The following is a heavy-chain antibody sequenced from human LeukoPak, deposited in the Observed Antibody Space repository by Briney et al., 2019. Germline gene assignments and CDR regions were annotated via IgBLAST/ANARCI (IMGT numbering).Heavy chain of an antibody. V-gene: IGHV3-11*01. J-gene: IGHJ4*02. CDR1: GFTFSDYY. CDR3: ARGDYAHSHYYDSSGEPSFFDH. Sequence: PGGSLRLSCAASGFTFSDYYMSWIRQAPGKGLEWVSYISSSGSTIYYADSVKGRFTISRDNAKNSLYLQMNSLRAEDTAVYYCARGDYAHSHYYDSSGEPSFFDHWGQGTLVTVSS. D-gene: IGHD3-22*01. CDR2: ISSSGSTI.